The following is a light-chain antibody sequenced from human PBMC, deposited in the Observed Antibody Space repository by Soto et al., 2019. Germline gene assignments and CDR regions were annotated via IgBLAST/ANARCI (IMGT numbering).Light chain of an antibody. V-gene: IGKV4-1*01. CDR1: QSVLYSSNNKNY. CDR3: QQYYSSPIT. J-gene: IGKJ5*01. Sequence: DIVMTQSPDSLAVSLGERATINCKSSQSVLYSSNNKNYLAWYQQKPGQSPKLLIYWASIRESGVPDRFSGSGSGTDFTLTISSLQAEDVAVYYCQQYYSSPITFGQGTRLEIK. CDR2: WAS.